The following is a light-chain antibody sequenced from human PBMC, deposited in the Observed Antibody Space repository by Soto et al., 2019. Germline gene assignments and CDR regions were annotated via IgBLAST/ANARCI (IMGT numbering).Light chain of an antibody. CDR1: QSVSSK. CDR2: DTS. Sequence: EMVMTQSPATLSVSPGERATLSCRASQSVSSKLAWYQQKPGQAPRLLIYDTSTRATGIPARFSGSGSGTEFTLTISSLQSEDFAVYYCQQYGSSGTFGQGTKVEIK. J-gene: IGKJ1*01. V-gene: IGKV3-15*01. CDR3: QQYGSSGT.